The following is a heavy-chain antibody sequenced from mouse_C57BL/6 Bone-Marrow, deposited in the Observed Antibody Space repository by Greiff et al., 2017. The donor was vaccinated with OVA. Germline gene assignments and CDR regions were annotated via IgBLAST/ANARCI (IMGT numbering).Heavy chain of an antibody. CDR1: GYSFTSYY. CDR2: IYPGSGNT. V-gene: IGHV1-66*01. J-gene: IGHJ4*01. Sequence: QVQLQQSGPELVKPGASVKISCKASGYSFTSYYIHWVKQRPGQGLEWIGWIYPGSGNTKYNEKFKGKATLTADTSSSTAYIQLSCLTAEDSAVYYCARGTTVVAHHDMDYWGQGTSVTVSS. D-gene: IGHD1-1*01. CDR3: ARGTTVVAHHDMDY.